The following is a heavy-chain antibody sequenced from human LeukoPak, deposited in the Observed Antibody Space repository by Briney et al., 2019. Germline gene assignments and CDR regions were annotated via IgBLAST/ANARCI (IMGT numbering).Heavy chain of an antibody. J-gene: IGHJ6*02. CDR1: GFTFSSYA. CDR3: AKGLGESMIVVAYYYYGMDV. Sequence: GGSPRLSCAASGFTFSSYAMSWVRQAPGKGLEGVSAISGGAGSTYYADSVKGRFTISRDNSKNTLYLQMISLRAEDTAVYYCAKGLGESMIVVAYYYYGMDVWGQGTTVTVSS. D-gene: IGHD3-22*01. CDR2: ISGGAGST. V-gene: IGHV3-23*01.